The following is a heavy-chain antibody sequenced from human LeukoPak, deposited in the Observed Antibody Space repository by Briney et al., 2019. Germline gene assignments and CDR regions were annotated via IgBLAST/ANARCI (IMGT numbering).Heavy chain of an antibody. V-gene: IGHV4-34*01. D-gene: IGHD5-18*01. CDR2: INHSGST. Sequence: SETLSLTCAVYGGSFSGYYWSWIRQPPGKGLEWIGEINHSGSTNYNPSLKSRVTISVDTSKNQFSLKLSSVTAADTAVYYCARGGYSYGYNWFDPWGQGTLVTVSS. J-gene: IGHJ5*02. CDR3: ARGGYSYGYNWFDP. CDR1: GGSFSGYY.